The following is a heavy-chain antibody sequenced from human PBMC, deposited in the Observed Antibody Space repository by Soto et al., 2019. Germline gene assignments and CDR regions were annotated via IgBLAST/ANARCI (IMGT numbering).Heavy chain of an antibody. CDR1: GGSSISGGYS. D-gene: IGHD2-15*01. CDR2: IYYSGST. J-gene: IGHJ4*02. Sequence: PSETLSLTCAFSGGSSISGGYSLSWIRQPPGKGLEWIGYIYYSGSTYYNPSLKSRVIISVDTSKNQFSLKLSSVTAADTAVYYCARGSTVAAILFDYWGQGTRVTVSS. V-gene: IGHV4-31*11. CDR3: ARGSTVAAILFDY.